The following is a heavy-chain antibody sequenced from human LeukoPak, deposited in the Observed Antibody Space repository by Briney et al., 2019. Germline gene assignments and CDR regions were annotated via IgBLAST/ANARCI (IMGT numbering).Heavy chain of an antibody. D-gene: IGHD5-12*01. CDR3: ARDVDIVATTERGGFDY. V-gene: IGHV4-4*02. J-gene: IGHJ4*02. CDR2: IYHSGST. CDR1: GGSISSSNW. Sequence: SGTLSLTCAVSGGSISSSNWWSWVRQPPGKGLEWIGEIYHSGSTNYNPSLMSRVTISVDKSKNQFSLKLSSVTAADTAVYYCARDVDIVATTERGGFDYWGQGTLVTVSS.